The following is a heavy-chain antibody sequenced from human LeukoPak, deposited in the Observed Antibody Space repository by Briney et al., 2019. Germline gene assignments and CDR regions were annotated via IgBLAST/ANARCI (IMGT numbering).Heavy chain of an antibody. V-gene: IGHV4-59*01. CDR2: IHKSGST. CDR3: ARDRGLGVY. CDR1: GGSISTYY. J-gene: IGHJ4*02. D-gene: IGHD3-10*01. Sequence: SETLSLTCTVSGGSISTYYWSWIRQPPGKGLEWIGYIHKSGSTNHNPSLTSRVTISVDTSKNLFSLKLSSVTAADTAVYYCARDRGLGVYWGQGTLVTVSS.